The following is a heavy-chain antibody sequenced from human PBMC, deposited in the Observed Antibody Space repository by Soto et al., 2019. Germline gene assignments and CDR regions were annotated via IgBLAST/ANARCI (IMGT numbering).Heavy chain of an antibody. D-gene: IGHD6-6*01. Sequence: SLRLSCAASGFTYSSYAMSWVRQAPGKGLEWVSAISGSGGSTYYADSVKGRFTISRDNSKNTLYLQMNSLRAEDTAVYYCAKGDSSSPKYYYYYGMDVWGQGTTVTVSS. J-gene: IGHJ6*02. V-gene: IGHV3-23*01. CDR1: GFTYSSYA. CDR2: ISGSGGST. CDR3: AKGDSSSPKYYYYYGMDV.